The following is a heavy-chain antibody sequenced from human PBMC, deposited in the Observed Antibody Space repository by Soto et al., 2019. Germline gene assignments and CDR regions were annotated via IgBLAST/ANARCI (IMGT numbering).Heavy chain of an antibody. J-gene: IGHJ6*02. V-gene: IGHV3-48*02. CDR1: GFTFSNYA. CDR2: ISGSTSAI. D-gene: IGHD2-21*02. Sequence: GGSLRLSCAASGFTFSNYAMNWVRQAPGKGLEWLSFISGSTSAIYYAASIEGRFTISRDNANNSLHLQMNSLRDEDTAVYYCARDYGAGDCDGKYGMDVWGQGTTVTVSS. CDR3: ARDYGAGDCDGKYGMDV.